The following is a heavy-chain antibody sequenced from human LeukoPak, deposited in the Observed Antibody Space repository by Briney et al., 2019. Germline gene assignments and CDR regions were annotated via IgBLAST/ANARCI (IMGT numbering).Heavy chain of an antibody. J-gene: IGHJ4*02. CDR3: ARIGPGGREYYFDY. CDR2: IKPNSGGT. Sequence: ASVSLSFKGAAYRFTCYYMHWGWQGPGQGLEWMGWIKPNSGGTNYAKRLQGRVTMTRHISISTDYMELSRLRSNDTAVYYCARIGPGGREYYFDYWGQGTPVTGSS. V-gene: IGHV1-2*02. CDR1: AYRFTCYY. D-gene: IGHD3-16*01.